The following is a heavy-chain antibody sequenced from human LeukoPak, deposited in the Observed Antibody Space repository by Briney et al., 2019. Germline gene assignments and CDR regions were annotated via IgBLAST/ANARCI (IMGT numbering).Heavy chain of an antibody. Sequence: SVKVSCKASGGIFSSYAISWVRQAPGQGLEWMGGIIPIFGTANYAQKFQGRVTITADESTSTAYMGLSSLRSEDTAVYYCATCARNFYCYRFDYWGQGTLVTVSS. CDR3: ATCARNFYCYRFDY. CDR2: IIPIFGTA. D-gene: IGHD2-2*02. J-gene: IGHJ4*02. CDR1: GGIFSSYA. V-gene: IGHV1-69*13.